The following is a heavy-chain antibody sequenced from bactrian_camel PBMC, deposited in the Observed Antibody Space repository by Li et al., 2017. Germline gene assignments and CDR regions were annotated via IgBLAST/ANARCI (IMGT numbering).Heavy chain of an antibody. CDR1: GYTYN. CDR2: LLGDNTT. Sequence: VQLVESGGRTVQEGGSLRLSCAGSGYTYNMAWFRQAPGKERVVVARLLGDNTTTYAASVKGRFTISHADTNNTVYLQMDNLKPEDTAMYYCAALGSPCEGLPIMAVAKWGQGTQVTVS. D-gene: IGHD2*01. V-gene: IGHV3S53*01. CDR3: AALGSPCEGLPIMAVAK. J-gene: IGHJ4*01.